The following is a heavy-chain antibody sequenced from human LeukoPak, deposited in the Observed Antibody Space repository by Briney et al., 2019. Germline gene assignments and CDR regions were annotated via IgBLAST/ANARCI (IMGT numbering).Heavy chain of an antibody. CDR1: GFTFSSYA. J-gene: IGHJ3*02. D-gene: IGHD1-1*01. CDR3: ARDTTHAFDI. CDR2: ISSNGGST. V-gene: IGHV3-64*01. Sequence: PGGSLRLSCVASGFTFSSYAMHWVRQAPGKGLEYVSAISSNGGSTYYANSVKGRFTISRDNSKNTLYLQMGSLRAEDMAVYYCARDTTHAFDIWGQGTMVTVSS.